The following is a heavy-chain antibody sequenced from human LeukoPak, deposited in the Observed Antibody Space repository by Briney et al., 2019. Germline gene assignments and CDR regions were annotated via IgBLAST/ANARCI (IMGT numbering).Heavy chain of an antibody. Sequence: PGGSLRLSCAASGFTFSNYAMSWVRQAPGKGLEWVSAISASAGSTYYADSVKGRFTISRDNSKNTLYLQMNSLRAEDTAVYYCARDLVVRGVTNWFDPWGQGTLVTVSS. CDR2: ISASAGST. J-gene: IGHJ5*02. V-gene: IGHV3-23*01. D-gene: IGHD3-10*01. CDR3: ARDLVVRGVTNWFDP. CDR1: GFTFSNYA.